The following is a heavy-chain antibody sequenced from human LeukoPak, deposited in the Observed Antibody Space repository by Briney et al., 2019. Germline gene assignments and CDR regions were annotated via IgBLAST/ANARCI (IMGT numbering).Heavy chain of an antibody. Sequence: SETLSLTCAVYGGSFSGYYWSWIRQPPGKGLEWIGEINHSGSTNYNPSLKSRVTISVDTSKNQFSLKLSSVTAADTAVYYCAREKISEIVVVITTAFDIWGQGTMVTVSS. V-gene: IGHV4-34*01. CDR2: INHSGST. CDR3: AREKISEIVVVITTAFDI. J-gene: IGHJ3*02. D-gene: IGHD3-22*01. CDR1: GGSFSGYY.